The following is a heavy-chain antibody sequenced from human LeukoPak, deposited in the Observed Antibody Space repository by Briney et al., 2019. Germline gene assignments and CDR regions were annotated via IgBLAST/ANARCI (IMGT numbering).Heavy chain of an antibody. J-gene: IGHJ4*02. CDR1: GFTFSSYW. Sequence: GSLRLSCAASGFTFSSYWIHWVRQAPGKGLVWVSRINSGGSESIYADSVKGRFTISRDNAQNTVYLQMNSLRAEDTAIYYCARGHSTGCFDYWGQGTLVTVSS. D-gene: IGHD1-14*01. V-gene: IGHV3-74*01. CDR3: ARGHSTGCFDY. CDR2: INSGGSES.